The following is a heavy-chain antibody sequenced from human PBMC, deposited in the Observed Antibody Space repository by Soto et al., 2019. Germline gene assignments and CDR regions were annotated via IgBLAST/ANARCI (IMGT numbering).Heavy chain of an antibody. V-gene: IGHV4-4*07. J-gene: IGHJ5*02. CDR1: GASIIGFY. D-gene: IGHD1-1*01. CDR3: VRDGTKTLRDWFDP. CDR2: IYATGTT. Sequence: SETLSLTCTVSGASIIGFYWSWIRKSAGKGLEWIGRIYATGTTDYNPSLKSRVMMSVDTSKKQFSLKLRSVTAADTAVYYCVRDGTKTLRDWFDPWGQGISVTVSS.